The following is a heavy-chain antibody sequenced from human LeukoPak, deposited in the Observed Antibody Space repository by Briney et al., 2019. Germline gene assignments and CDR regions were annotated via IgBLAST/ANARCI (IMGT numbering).Heavy chain of an antibody. D-gene: IGHD3-3*01. CDR3: ARHDGYYDFWSGFAGAFDI. CDR1: GYSISSGYY. CDR2: IYHSGST. J-gene: IGHJ3*02. V-gene: IGHV4-38-2*01. Sequence: PSETLSLTCAVSGYSISSGYYWGWIRQPPGKGLEWIGSIYHSGSTYYNPSLKSRVTISVDTSKNQFSLKLSSVTAGDTAVYYCARHDGYYDFWSGFAGAFDIWGQGTMVTVSS.